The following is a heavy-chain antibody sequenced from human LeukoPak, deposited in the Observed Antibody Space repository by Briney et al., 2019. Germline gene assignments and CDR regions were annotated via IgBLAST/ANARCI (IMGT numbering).Heavy chain of an antibody. CDR2: IKEDGSVK. J-gene: IGHJ3*02. Sequence: GGSLRLSCAASGFTFSSYWMTWVRQAPGKGLEWEANIKEDGSVKYYVDSVKGRFTISRDNAKNSVYLQMSSLRAEDTAVYYCARDNRRPFDIWGQGTMVTVSS. D-gene: IGHD3-16*02. CDR1: GFTFSSYW. V-gene: IGHV3-7*01. CDR3: ARDNRRPFDI.